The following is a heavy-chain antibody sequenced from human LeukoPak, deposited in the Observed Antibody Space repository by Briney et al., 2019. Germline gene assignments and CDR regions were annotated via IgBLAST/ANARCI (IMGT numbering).Heavy chain of an antibody. Sequence: PGGSRELSWQASGFPSSTYSMNWVRRPPGKGLGWVSYISSGSDRIYNADSVQGRFTISRDNAKNSLYLQVDSLRADDTAIYYCARDSLWAFDIWGQGTVVTVSS. J-gene: IGHJ3*02. CDR3: ARDSLWAFDI. CDR2: ISSGSDRI. D-gene: IGHD2-21*01. CDR1: GFPSSTYS. V-gene: IGHV3-48*04.